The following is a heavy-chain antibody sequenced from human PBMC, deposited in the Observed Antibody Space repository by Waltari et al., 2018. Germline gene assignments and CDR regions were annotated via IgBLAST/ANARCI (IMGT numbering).Heavy chain of an antibody. CDR1: GYTFTSYD. J-gene: IGHJ4*02. D-gene: IGHD6-6*01. CDR2: MNPNSGNT. CDR3: ARLGSSSPGDY. V-gene: IGHV1-8*03. Sequence: QVQLVQSGAEVKKPGASVKVSCKASGYTFTSYDINWVRQATGQGLEWMGWMNPNSGNTGNEQKYQGRGTITRNTSISTAYRERSSLRSEDAAVYYCARLGSSSPGDYWGQGTLVTVSS.